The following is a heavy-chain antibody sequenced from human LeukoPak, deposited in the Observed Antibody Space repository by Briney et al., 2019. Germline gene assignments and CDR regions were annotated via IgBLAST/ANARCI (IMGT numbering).Heavy chain of an antibody. J-gene: IGHJ4*02. V-gene: IGHV4-30-4*01. Sequence: SQTLSLTCTVSGGSISSGDYYWSWIRQPPGKGLEWIGYIYYSGSTYYNPSLKSRVTISVDTSKNQFSLKLSSVTAADTAVYYCARGATRLLYGSGSYYRKAKVHFDYWGQGTLVTVSS. CDR3: ARGATRLLYGSGSYYRKAKVHFDY. D-gene: IGHD3-10*01. CDR1: GGSISSGDYY. CDR2: IYYSGST.